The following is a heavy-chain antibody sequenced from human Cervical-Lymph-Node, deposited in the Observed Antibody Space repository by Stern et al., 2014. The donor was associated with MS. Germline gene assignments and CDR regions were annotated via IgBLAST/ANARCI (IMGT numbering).Heavy chain of an antibody. CDR1: GYTFTTYG. CDR2: ISAYNGDT. CDR3: ARDRDRSLDY. Sequence: QVQLVQSGAEAKKPGASVKVSCKASGYTFTTYGISWMRQAPGQGLEWVGWISAYNGDTNSAQKFQGRVTLTTDTSKTTAYMELRSLRSDDTALYYCARDRDRSLDYWGQGTLVTVSS. J-gene: IGHJ4*02. V-gene: IGHV1-18*01.